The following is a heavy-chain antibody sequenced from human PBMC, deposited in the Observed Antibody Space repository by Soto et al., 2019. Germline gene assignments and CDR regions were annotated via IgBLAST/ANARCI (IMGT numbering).Heavy chain of an antibody. CDR2: IHYTGST. V-gene: IGHV4-39*01. J-gene: IGHJ4*02. Sequence: SETLSLTCTGSGGSISSSNYYWGWIRQHPGKGLEWIGSIHYTGSTYYNPSLNSRVTISVDTSKIQFSLKLTSVTAADTAFYYCARRECSGGTCYFDPWGQGTLVTVS. CDR3: ARRECSGGTCYFDP. D-gene: IGHD2-15*01. CDR1: GGSISSSNYY.